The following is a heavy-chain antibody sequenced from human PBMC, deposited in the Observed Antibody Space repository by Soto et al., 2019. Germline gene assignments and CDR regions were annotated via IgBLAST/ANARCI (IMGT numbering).Heavy chain of an antibody. J-gene: IGHJ6*02. CDR2: IYYSGST. Sequence: SETLSLTCTVSGGSISSSSYYWGWIRQPPGKGLEWIGSIYYSGSTYYNPSLKSRVTISVDTSKNQFSLKLSSVTAADTAVYYCASYSSSWYGHYYYGMDVWGQGTTVTVSS. D-gene: IGHD6-13*01. CDR1: GGSISSSSYY. CDR3: ASYSSSWYGHYYYGMDV. V-gene: IGHV4-39*01.